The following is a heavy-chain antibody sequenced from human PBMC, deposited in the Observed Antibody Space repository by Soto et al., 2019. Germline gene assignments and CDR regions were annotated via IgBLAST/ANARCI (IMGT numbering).Heavy chain of an antibody. D-gene: IGHD6-13*01. CDR2: IYNGGST. V-gene: IGHV3-53*04. J-gene: IGHJ4*02. CDR3: ARDGDSRAIEY. Sequence: EVQLVESGGGLVQPGGSLRLSCAASGFSVSTYYMSWVRQAPGKGLEWVSVIYNGGSTSYADSVKGRFTISRDNSKNTLYLQMNTLRAEETAVYYCARDGDSRAIEYWGQGTLVTVSS. CDR1: GFSVSTYY.